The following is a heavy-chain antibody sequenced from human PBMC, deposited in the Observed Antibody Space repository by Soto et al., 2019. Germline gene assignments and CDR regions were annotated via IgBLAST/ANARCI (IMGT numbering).Heavy chain of an antibody. CDR1: GDSVSSDSAA. V-gene: IGHV6-1*01. D-gene: IGHD6-19*01. CDR3: VRSRVFIAVVCMATYYHYYGMDV. J-gene: IGHJ6*02. Sequence: SQTISLTCAISGDSVSSDSAAWNWIRQSPSRGLEWLGRTYYRSKWYNDYAVSVNGRITINPDTSKNHFSLQLNSVTPEDTAVYYCVRSRVFIAVVCMATYYHYYGMDVWGRGTTVTVSS. CDR2: TYYRSKWYN.